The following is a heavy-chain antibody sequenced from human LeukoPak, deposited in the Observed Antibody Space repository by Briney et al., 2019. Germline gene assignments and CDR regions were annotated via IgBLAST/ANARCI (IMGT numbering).Heavy chain of an antibody. V-gene: IGHV3-74*01. CDR2: INSDGSST. D-gene: IGHD4-17*01. J-gene: IGHJ4*02. Sequence: GVSLRLSCAASGFTFSNYWMHWVRQDPGKGLVWVSRINSDGSSTTSADSVKGRFTISRDNAKNTLYLQMNSLRAEDTAVYYCAKGGATVIDYWGQGTLVTVSS. CDR1: GFTFSNYW. CDR3: AKGGATVIDY.